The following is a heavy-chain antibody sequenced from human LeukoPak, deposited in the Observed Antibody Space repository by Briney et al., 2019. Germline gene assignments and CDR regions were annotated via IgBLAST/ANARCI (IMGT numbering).Heavy chain of an antibody. CDR3: ATFRDCTSTTCYANFDY. J-gene: IGHJ4*02. V-gene: IGHV1-2*04. CDR1: GYTFTGYY. CDR2: INPNSGGT. Sequence: ASVKVSCKASGYTFTGYYMHWVRQAPGQGLEWMGWINPNSGGTNYAQKFQGWVTMTRDTSISTAYMELSRLRSDDTAMYYCATFRDCTSTTCYANFDYWGQGTLVTVSS. D-gene: IGHD2-2*01.